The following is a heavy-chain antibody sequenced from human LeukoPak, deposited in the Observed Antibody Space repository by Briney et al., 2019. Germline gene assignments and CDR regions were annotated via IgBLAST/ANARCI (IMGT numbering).Heavy chain of an antibody. CDR1: GFTFSSYA. J-gene: IGHJ4*02. V-gene: IGHV3-23*01. CDR2: ISGSGGST. Sequence: PGGSLRLSCAASGFTFSSYAMSWVRQAPGKGLEWVSAISGSGGSTYYADSVKGRFTISRDNAKNSLYLQMNSLRVEDTAVYYCARAPTFSGWFDYWGQGTLVTVSS. CDR3: ARAPTFSGWFDY. D-gene: IGHD6-19*01.